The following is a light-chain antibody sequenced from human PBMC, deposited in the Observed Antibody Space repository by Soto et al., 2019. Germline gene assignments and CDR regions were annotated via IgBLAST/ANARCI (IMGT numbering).Light chain of an antibody. CDR2: SNN. J-gene: IGLJ2*01. CDR1: SSNIGSNT. V-gene: IGLV1-44*01. Sequence: VLTQPPSASGTPGQRVTISCSGSSSNIGSNTVNWYQQLPGTAPKLLIYSNNQRPSGVPDRFSGSKSGTSASLAISGLQSEDEADYYCAAWDDSLNGSVVFGGGTQLTVL. CDR3: AAWDDSLNGSVV.